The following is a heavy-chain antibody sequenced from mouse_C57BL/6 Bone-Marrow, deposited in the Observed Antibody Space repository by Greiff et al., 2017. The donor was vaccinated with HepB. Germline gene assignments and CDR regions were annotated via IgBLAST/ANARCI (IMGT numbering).Heavy chain of an antibody. J-gene: IGHJ2*01. CDR3: AIITTVVAKDFDY. CDR2: IYPGDGDT. Sequence: QVQLKESGPELVKPGASVKISCKASGYAFSSSWMNWVKQRPGKGLEWIGRIYPGDGDTNYNGKFKGKATLTADKSSSTAYMQLSSLTSEDSAVYFCAIITTVVAKDFDYWGQGTTLTVSS. CDR1: GYAFSSSW. D-gene: IGHD1-1*01. V-gene: IGHV1-82*01.